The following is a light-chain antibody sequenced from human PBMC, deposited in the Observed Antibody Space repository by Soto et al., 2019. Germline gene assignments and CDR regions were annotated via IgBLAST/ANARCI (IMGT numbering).Light chain of an antibody. CDR1: RGISNY. CDR2: GAS. J-gene: IGKJ1*01. V-gene: IGKV1-27*01. Sequence: DIQMTQSPSSLSAAVGDRVTITCRASRGISNYLAWYQQRPGKVPKLLIYGASTLQSGVPSRFSGSGSVTDFTLTISSPEPEDLATYYCQNNNSAPRTFGQGTKVEIK. CDR3: QNNNSAPRT.